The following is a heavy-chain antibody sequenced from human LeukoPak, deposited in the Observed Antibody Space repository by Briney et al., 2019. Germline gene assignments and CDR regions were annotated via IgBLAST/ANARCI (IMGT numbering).Heavy chain of an antibody. Sequence: PSETLSLTCAVSGGSFSGYYWSWIRQPPGKGLEWIGEINHSGGTNYNPSLKIRVTISVDASKNQFSLMLSPMTAADTAVYYSARLKPLYSYGYLLQNRTDYFDYWGQGTLVTVSS. CDR1: GGSFSGYY. V-gene: IGHV4-34*01. CDR3: ARLKPLYSYGYLLQNRTDYFDY. CDR2: INHSGGT. J-gene: IGHJ4*02. D-gene: IGHD5-18*01.